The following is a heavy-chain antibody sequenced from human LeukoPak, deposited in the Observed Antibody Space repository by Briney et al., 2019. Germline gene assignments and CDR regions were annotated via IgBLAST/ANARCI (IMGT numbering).Heavy chain of an antibody. D-gene: IGHD3-16*01. CDR2: INHSGST. Sequence: PSETLSLTCAVYGGSFSGYYWSWIRQPPGKGLEWIGEINHSGSTNYNPSLKSRVTISVDTSKNQFSLKLSSVTAADTAVYYCARAYVWGSYSDYWGQGTLVTVSS. CDR1: GGSFSGYY. V-gene: IGHV4-34*01. J-gene: IGHJ4*02. CDR3: ARAYVWGSYSDY.